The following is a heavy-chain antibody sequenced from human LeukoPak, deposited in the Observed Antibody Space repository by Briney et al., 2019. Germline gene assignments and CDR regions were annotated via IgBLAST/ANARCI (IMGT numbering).Heavy chain of an antibody. Sequence: SGTLSLTCAVSGGSISSSNWWSWVRQPPGKGLEWIGEIYHSGSTNYNPSLKSRVTISVDKSKNQFSLKLSSVTAADTAVYYCARDPLGVPDETLDYWGQGTLVTVSS. CDR3: ARDPLGVPDETLDY. CDR1: GGSISSSNW. D-gene: IGHD3-16*02. V-gene: IGHV4-4*02. J-gene: IGHJ4*02. CDR2: IYHSGST.